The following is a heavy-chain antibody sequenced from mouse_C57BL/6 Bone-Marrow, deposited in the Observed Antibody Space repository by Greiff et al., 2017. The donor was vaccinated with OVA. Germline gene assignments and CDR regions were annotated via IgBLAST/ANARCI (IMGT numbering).Heavy chain of an antibody. Sequence: QVQLQQPGAELVRPGSSVKLSCKASGYTFTSYWMDWVKQRPGQGLEWIGNIYPSDSETHYNQKFKDKATLTVDKSSSTAYMQLSSLTSEDSAVYYCASVYGSIYGYFGVWGTGTTVTVSS. J-gene: IGHJ1*03. D-gene: IGHD1-1*01. CDR1: GYTFTSYW. V-gene: IGHV1-61*01. CDR3: ASVYGSIYGYFGV. CDR2: IYPSDSET.